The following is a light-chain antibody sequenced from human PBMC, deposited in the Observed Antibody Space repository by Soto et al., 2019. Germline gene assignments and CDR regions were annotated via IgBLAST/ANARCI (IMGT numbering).Light chain of an antibody. CDR3: QQYATSARLT. CDR2: AAS. J-gene: IGKJ3*01. Sequence: EIVLTQSPGTLSWSLGERATLSCRASQSVSQYLAWYQQKPGQAPRHLIYAASSRASGIPDRFSGSGSGTDFTLTINGLEPEDFAVYYCQQYATSARLTFGPGTNVDI. CDR1: QSVSQY. V-gene: IGKV3-20*01.